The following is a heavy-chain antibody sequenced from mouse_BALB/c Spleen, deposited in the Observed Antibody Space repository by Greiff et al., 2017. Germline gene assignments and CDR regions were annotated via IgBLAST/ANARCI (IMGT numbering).Heavy chain of an antibody. CDR2: ISYSGST. D-gene: IGHD3-2*01. CDR1: GYSITSDYA. J-gene: IGHJ3*01. CDR3: AREGQLGPSWFAY. V-gene: IGHV3-2*02. Sequence: VQLKESGPGLVKPSQSLSLTCTVTGYSITSDYAWNWIRQFPGNKLEWMGYISYSGSTSYNPSLKSRISITRDTSKNQFFLQLNSVTTEDTATYYCAREGQLGPSWFAYWGQGTLVTVSA.